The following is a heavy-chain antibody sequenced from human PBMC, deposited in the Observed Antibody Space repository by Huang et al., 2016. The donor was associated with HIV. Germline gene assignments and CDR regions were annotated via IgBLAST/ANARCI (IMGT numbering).Heavy chain of an antibody. CDR1: GYTFTSYG. Sequence: QVQLVQSGAEVKKPGASVKVSCKASGYTFTSYGISWVRQAPGQGLEWMGWISAYNGKTNHAQKLQDRCTMTTDTSTSTAYMERRSLRSDDTAVYYCARARGYYYYGMDVWGQGTTVTVSS. CDR3: ARARGYYYYGMDV. CDR2: ISAYNGKT. V-gene: IGHV1-18*04. J-gene: IGHJ6*02.